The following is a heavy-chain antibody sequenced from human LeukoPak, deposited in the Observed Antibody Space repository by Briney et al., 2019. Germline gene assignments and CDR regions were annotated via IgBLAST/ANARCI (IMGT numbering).Heavy chain of an antibody. J-gene: IGHJ6*03. Sequence: GESLKISCKGSGYSFTSYWIGWVRQMPGKGLEWMGIIYPGDSDTRYSPSFQGQVTISADKSISTAYLQWSSLKASDTAMYYCASRSYYDFWSGYSYYYYYMDVWGKGTTVTVSS. D-gene: IGHD3-3*01. CDR1: GYSFTSYW. V-gene: IGHV5-51*01. CDR3: ASRSYYDFWSGYSYYYYYMDV. CDR2: IYPGDSDT.